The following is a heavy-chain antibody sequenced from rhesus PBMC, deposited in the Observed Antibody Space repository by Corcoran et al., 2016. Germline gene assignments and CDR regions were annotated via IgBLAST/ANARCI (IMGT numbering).Heavy chain of an antibody. CDR1: GGSISGGYG. Sequence: QVQLQESGPGLVKPSETLSLTCAVSGGSISGGYGWSWIRQPPGKGLEWVGYILGSIGSTYYNPSLKSRVTISRDTSKNQFSLKLSSVTAADTAVYYCARLVSGSWNGIDYWGQGVLVTVSS. CDR3: ARLVSGSWNGIDY. V-gene: IGHV4S7*01. J-gene: IGHJ4*01. CDR2: ILGSIGST. D-gene: IGHD6-25*01.